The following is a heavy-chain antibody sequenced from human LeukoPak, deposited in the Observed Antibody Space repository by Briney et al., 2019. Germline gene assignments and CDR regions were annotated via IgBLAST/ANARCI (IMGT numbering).Heavy chain of an antibody. D-gene: IGHD6-13*01. V-gene: IGHV3-48*01. CDR3: ARDWCPDLAEAGTFFPDAFDI. Sequence: PGGSLRLSCAASGFTFSSYWMHWVRQAPGKGLEWVSYISSSSSTIYYADSVRGRFTISRDNAKNSLYLQMNSLRAEDTAEYYCARDWCPDLAEAGTFFPDAFDIWGQGTMVTVSS. J-gene: IGHJ3*02. CDR2: ISSSSSTI. CDR1: GFTFSSYW.